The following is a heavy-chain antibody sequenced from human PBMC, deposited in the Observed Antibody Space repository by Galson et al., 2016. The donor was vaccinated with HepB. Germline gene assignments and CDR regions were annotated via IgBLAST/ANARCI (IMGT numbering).Heavy chain of an antibody. J-gene: IGHJ5*02. CDR3: ARDPGWQYRDSGSYLGWFEP. V-gene: IGHV6-1*01. D-gene: IGHD1-26*01. CDR2: TFYRSKWHN. Sequence: CAISGDSVSSNSAAWNRIRQSPSRGLEWLGRTFYRSKWHNEYAVSVQSRISIKSDTSKNQFSLQLNSVGPEDTAVYYCARDPGWQYRDSGSYLGWFEPWGQGTLVTVSS. CDR1: GDSVSSNSAA.